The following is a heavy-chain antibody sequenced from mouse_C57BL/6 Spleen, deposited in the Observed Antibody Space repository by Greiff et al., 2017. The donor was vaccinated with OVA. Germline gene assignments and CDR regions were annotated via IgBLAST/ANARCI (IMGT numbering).Heavy chain of an antibody. V-gene: IGHV1-42*01. CDR2: INPSTGGT. D-gene: IGHD4-1*01. J-gene: IGHJ4*01. CDR1: GYSFTGYY. CDR3: ARSNWDLYAMDY. Sequence: VQLQQSGPELVKPGASVKISCKASGYSFTGYYMNWVKQSPEKSLEWIGEINPSTGGTTYNQKFKAKATLTVDKSSSTAYMQLKSLTSEDSAVYYCARSNWDLYAMDYWGQGTSVTVSS.